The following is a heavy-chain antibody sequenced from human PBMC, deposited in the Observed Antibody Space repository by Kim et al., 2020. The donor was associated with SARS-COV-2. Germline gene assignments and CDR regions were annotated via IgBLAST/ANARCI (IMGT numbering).Heavy chain of an antibody. J-gene: IGHJ4*02. CDR3: ARVPYIVGATLFDY. D-gene: IGHD1-26*01. V-gene: IGHV4-34*01. Sequence: SETLSLTCAVYGGSFSGYYWSWIRQPPGKGLEWIGEINHSGSTNYNPSLKSRVTISVDTSKNQFSLKLSSVTAADTAVYYCARVPYIVGATLFDYWGQGTLVTVSS. CDR1: GGSFSGYY. CDR2: INHSGST.